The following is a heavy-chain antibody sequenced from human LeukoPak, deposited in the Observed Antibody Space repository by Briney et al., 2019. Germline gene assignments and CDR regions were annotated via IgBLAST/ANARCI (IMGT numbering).Heavy chain of an antibody. CDR3: ARGESIAARLDY. Sequence: SVKVSCKASGGTFSSYAISWVRQAPGQWLEWMGGIIPIFGTANYAQKFQGRVTITTDESTSTAYMELSSLRSEDTAVYYCARGESIAARLDYWGQGTLVTVSS. CDR2: IIPIFGTA. D-gene: IGHD6-6*01. CDR1: GGTFSSYA. V-gene: IGHV1-69*05. J-gene: IGHJ4*02.